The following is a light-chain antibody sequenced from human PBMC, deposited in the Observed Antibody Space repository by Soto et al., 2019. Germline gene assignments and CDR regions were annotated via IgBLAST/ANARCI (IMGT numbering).Light chain of an antibody. Sequence: QYVLTQPPSVSGAPGQRVTISCTGSSSNSGAGYDVHWYQQLPGTAPKLLIYGNSNRPSGVPDRFSGSKSGTSASLAITGLQAEDEADYYCQSYDSSLSGRYVFGTGTKLTVL. CDR2: GNS. CDR1: SSNSGAGYD. CDR3: QSYDSSLSGRYV. V-gene: IGLV1-40*01. J-gene: IGLJ1*01.